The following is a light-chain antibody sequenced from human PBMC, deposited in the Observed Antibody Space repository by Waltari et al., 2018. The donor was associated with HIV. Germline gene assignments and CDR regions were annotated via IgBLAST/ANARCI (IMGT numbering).Light chain of an antibody. Sequence: AELPQSPLSPRVTLGHPASISCTSSQSPIYRNGNTYLNWCHQMPGQAPRRLIYSVSNRDSGVPDRFSGSGSGADVTLRISRVEAEDDGDYCCMQSTHWPCTFGQGTKVEI. J-gene: IGKJ1*01. CDR1: QSPIYRNGNTY. CDR2: SVS. V-gene: IGKV2-30*01. CDR3: MQSTHWPCT.